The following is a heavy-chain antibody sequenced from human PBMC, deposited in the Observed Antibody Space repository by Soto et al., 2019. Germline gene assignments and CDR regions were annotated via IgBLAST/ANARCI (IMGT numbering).Heavy chain of an antibody. Sequence: EVQLVESGGGLVKPGGSLRLSCAASGFTFSSYNMNWVRQTPGKGLEWVSSISGSSSYIYYADSVKGRFTISRDNAKNLLYLQMNSLRAEDTAVYYCARGGQQLSRSDYWGQGTLVTVSS. CDR3: ARGGQQLSRSDY. CDR1: GFTFSSYN. J-gene: IGHJ4*02. CDR2: ISGSSSYI. D-gene: IGHD6-13*01. V-gene: IGHV3-21*01.